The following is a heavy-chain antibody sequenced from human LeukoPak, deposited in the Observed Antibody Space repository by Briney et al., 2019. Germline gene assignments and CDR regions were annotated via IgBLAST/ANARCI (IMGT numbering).Heavy chain of an antibody. CDR3: ARDSGYYAVTTLRPYGMDV. V-gene: IGHV4-30-4*01. CDR2: IHYSGSV. J-gene: IGHJ6*02. D-gene: IGHD4-17*01. Sequence: SETLSLTCTFSGASISSGDYYWSWIRQSPGKGLEWIGYIHYSGSVYQNPSLRSRFTMSVDTSKNQFSLQLNSVTAADTAVYYCARDSGYYAVTTLRPYGMDVWGQGTTVTVSS. CDR1: GASISSGDYY.